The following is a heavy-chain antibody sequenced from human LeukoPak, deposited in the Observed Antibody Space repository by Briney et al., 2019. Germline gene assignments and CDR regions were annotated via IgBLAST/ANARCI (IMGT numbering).Heavy chain of an antibody. V-gene: IGHV1-2*06. CDR2: INPNSGGA. CDR1: GYTLTDYY. Sequence: ASVKVSCKASGYTLTDYYMHWVRQAPGQGLEWMGRINPNSGGANYAQKFQGRVTMTRDTSISTVYMELSRLRSDDTAVYYCARVGYYESSGYYEYWGQGTLVTVSS. CDR3: ARVGYYESSGYYEY. J-gene: IGHJ4*02. D-gene: IGHD3-22*01.